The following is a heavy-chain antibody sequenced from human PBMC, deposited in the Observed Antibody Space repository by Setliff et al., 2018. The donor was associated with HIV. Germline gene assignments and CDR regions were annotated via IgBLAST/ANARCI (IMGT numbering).Heavy chain of an antibody. Sequence: SETLSLTCAVYGGSFSGYYWSWIRQPPGKGLEWLGEINHSGSTNYNPSLKSRVTISVDMSKTQFSLKLSSVTAADTAVYYCARHGDSSGWFGAVYYGIDAWGQGTTVTVSS. CDR2: INHSGST. V-gene: IGHV4-34*01. J-gene: IGHJ6*02. CDR3: ARHGDSSGWFGAVYYGIDA. CDR1: GGSFSGYY. D-gene: IGHD3-10*01.